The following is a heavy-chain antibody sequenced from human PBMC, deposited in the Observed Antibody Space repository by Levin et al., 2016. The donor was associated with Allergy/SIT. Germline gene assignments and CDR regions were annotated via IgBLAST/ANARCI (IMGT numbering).Heavy chain of an antibody. J-gene: IGHJ6*02. D-gene: IGHD5-12*01. CDR2: ISYDGSNK. CDR3: ARDEVVAYGMDV. Sequence: WIRQPPGKGLEWVAVISYDGSNKYYADSVKGRFTISRDNSKNTLYLQMNSLRAEDTAVYYCARDEVVAYGMDVWGQGTTVTVSS. V-gene: IGHV3-33*05.